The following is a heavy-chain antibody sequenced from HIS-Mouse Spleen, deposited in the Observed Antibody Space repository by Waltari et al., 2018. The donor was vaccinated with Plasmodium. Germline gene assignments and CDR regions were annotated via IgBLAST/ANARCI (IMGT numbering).Heavy chain of an antibody. CDR1: GFTFGSYW. CDR2: IKQDGSEK. J-gene: IGHJ2*01. V-gene: IGHV3-7*01. D-gene: IGHD6-13*01. CDR3: ASSWYWYFDL. Sequence: EVQLVASGGGLVQPGGSLRLSCAAPGFTFGSYWMSWVRQAPGKGLEWVANIKQDGSEKYYVDSVKGRFTISRDNAKNSLYLQMNSLRAEDTAVYYCASSWYWYFDLWGRGTLVTVSS.